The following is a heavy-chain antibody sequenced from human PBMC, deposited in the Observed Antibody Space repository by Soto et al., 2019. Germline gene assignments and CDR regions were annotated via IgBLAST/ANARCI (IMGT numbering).Heavy chain of an antibody. J-gene: IGHJ4*02. V-gene: IGHV4-31*03. CDR1: GGSISSGGYY. CDR2: IYYSGST. D-gene: IGHD6-6*01. Sequence: TLSLTCTVSGGSISSGGYYWSWIRQHPGKGLEWIGYIYYSGSTYYNPSLKSRVTISVDTSKNQFSLKLSSVTAADTAVYYCARFAYYEYSSSYYFDYWGQGTLVTVS. CDR3: ARFAYYEYSSSYYFDY.